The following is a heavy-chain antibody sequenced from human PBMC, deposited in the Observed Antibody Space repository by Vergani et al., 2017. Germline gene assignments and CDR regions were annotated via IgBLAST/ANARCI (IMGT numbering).Heavy chain of an antibody. CDR3: AREATHMTTVTPDY. Sequence: QVQLVQSGAEVKKPGSSVKVSCKASGGTFSSYAISWVRQAPGQGLEWMGGIIPIFGTANYAQKLQGRVTMTTDTSTSTAYMGLRSLRSDDTAVYYCAREATHMTTVTPDYWGQGTLVTVSS. CDR1: GGTFSSYA. D-gene: IGHD4-11*01. V-gene: IGHV1-69*06. J-gene: IGHJ4*02. CDR2: IIPIFGTA.